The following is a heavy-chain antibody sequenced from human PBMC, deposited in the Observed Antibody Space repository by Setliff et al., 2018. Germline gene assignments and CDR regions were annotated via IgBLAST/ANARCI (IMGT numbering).Heavy chain of an antibody. Sequence: SETLSLTCAVYGGSFSTYYGIWIRQPPGKGLEWIGEINHSGSTNYNPSLKSRVTISVDTSKNQFSLKLRSVTAAATALYYCTVYNTGSAKDHYWGQGTPVTVSS. V-gene: IGHV4-34*01. CDR3: TVYNTGSAKDHY. CDR2: INHSGST. CDR1: GGSFSTYY. J-gene: IGHJ4*02. D-gene: IGHD2-8*02.